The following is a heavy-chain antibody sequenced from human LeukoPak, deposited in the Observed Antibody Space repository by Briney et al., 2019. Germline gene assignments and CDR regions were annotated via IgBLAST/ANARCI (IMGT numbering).Heavy chain of an antibody. J-gene: IGHJ3*02. CDR2: ISSSGSTI. CDR1: GFTFRGYG. CDR3: ARAGGPDSLDAFDI. V-gene: IGHV3-48*04. D-gene: IGHD2-21*01. Sequence: GGSLRLSCAASGFTFRGYGMTWVRQAPGKGLEWVSYISSSGSTIYYADSVKGRFTISRDNAKNSLYLQMNSLRAEDTAVYYCARAGGPDSLDAFDIWGQGTMVTVSS.